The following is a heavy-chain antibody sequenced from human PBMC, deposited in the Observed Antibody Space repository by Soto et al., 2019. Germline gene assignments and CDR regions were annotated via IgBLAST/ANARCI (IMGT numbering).Heavy chain of an antibody. CDR3: ARGIVAAGTTSDYYYGLDV. J-gene: IGHJ6*02. V-gene: IGHV1-69*13. CDR2: IIPIFGTA. CDR1: GGTFSSYA. Sequence: GALVKVSCKSSGGTFSSYAISWVRQAPGQGLEWMGGIIPIFGTANYAQKFQGRVTIIADEFTSTAYMELSSLRSEDTAVYYCARGIVAAGTTSDYYYGLDVWGQGTTVTVSS. D-gene: IGHD6-13*01.